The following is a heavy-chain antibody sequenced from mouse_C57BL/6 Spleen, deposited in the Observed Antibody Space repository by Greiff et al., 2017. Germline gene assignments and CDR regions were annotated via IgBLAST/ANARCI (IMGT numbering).Heavy chain of an antibody. Sequence: VQLQQSGPELVKPGASVKISCKASGYTFTDYYMNWVKQSHGKSLEWIGDINPNNGGTSYNQKFKGKATLTVDKSSSTAYMELRSLTSEDSAVYYCARSGDLLRSYYAMDYWGQGTSVTVSS. CDR3: ARSGDLLRSYYAMDY. D-gene: IGHD1-1*01. J-gene: IGHJ4*01. CDR1: GYTFTDYY. V-gene: IGHV1-26*01. CDR2: INPNNGGT.